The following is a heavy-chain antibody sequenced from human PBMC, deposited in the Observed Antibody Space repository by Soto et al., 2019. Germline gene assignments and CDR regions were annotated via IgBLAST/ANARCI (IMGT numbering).Heavy chain of an antibody. CDR1: GFTFSSYA. CDR2: ISGSGGST. D-gene: IGHD6-19*01. Sequence: PGGSLRLSCAASGFTFSSYAMSWVRQAPGKGLEWVSAISGSGGSTYYADSVKGRFTVSRDNSKNTLYLQMNSLRAEDTAVFYCAKERSSGWSFDYWGQGTLVTVSS. CDR3: AKERSSGWSFDY. J-gene: IGHJ4*02. V-gene: IGHV3-23*01.